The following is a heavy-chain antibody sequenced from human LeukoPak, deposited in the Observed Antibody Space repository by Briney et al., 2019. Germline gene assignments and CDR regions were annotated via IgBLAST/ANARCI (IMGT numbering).Heavy chain of an antibody. CDR1: GFTFSSYA. J-gene: IGHJ4*02. V-gene: IGHV3-23*01. CDR3: AKDRGFSWATVSTALFEY. D-gene: IGHD4-17*01. Sequence: GGSLRLSCAASGFTFSSYAVSWVRQAPGRGLEWVSGISGSGGTTYYADSVKGRFTISRDNSKNTLYLQMNSLRAEDTAVYYCAKDRGFSWATVSTALFEYWGQGTLVTVSS. CDR2: ISGSGGTT.